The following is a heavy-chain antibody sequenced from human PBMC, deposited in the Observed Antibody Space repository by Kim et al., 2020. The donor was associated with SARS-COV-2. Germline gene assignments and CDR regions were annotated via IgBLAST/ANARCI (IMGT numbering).Heavy chain of an antibody. Sequence: GGSLRLSFAASGFTFSSYAMHWVRQAPGKGLEWVAVISYDGSNKYYADSVKSRFTISRDNSKNTLYLQMNSLRAEDTAVYYCARDPIVIVPAAVDYYYYG. J-gene: IGHJ6*01. CDR1: GFTFSSYA. D-gene: IGHD2-2*01. V-gene: IGHV3-30*04. CDR3: ARDPIVIVPAAVDYYYYG. CDR2: ISYDGSNK.